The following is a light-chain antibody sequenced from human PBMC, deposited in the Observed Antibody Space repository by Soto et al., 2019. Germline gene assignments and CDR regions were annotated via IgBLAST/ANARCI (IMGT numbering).Light chain of an antibody. CDR3: GTWDSRLSAGM. Sequence: QSALTQPPSVSAAPGQKVTISCSGVSSNIGDNYVSWYQQVPGTAPKLLIYDNNRRPSGIPDRFSGSKSGTSATLGITGLQTGDEADYFCGTWDSRLSAGMFGGGTKLTVL. J-gene: IGLJ3*02. CDR2: DNN. V-gene: IGLV1-51*01. CDR1: SSNIGDNY.